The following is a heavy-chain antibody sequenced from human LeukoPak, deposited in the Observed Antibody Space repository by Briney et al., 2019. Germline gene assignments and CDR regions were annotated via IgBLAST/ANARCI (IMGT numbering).Heavy chain of an antibody. D-gene: IGHD3-10*01. J-gene: IGHJ4*02. CDR1: GFNFSNYW. CDR2: IDQEGGEQ. Sequence: GGSLRLSCVVSGFNFSNYWMSWVRQAPGKGLEWVANIDQEGGEQNYVDSVKGRFSISRDNAKMSVYLQMNSLKVEDTAFYYCARSKAGGYWGQGTLVTVSS. V-gene: IGHV3-7*01. CDR3: ARSKAGGY.